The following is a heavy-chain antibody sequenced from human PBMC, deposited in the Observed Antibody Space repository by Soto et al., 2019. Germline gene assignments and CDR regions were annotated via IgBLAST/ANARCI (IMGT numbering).Heavy chain of an antibody. J-gene: IGHJ5*02. CDR3: AKGDNLGPKTGYAFDP. CDR1: GDSVSRNTAS. CDR2: TYFRSKWYN. D-gene: IGHD5-12*01. V-gene: IGHV6-1*01. Sequence: SQTPSLTCSISGDSVSRNTASWNWIRQSPSSGLEWLGRTYFRSKWYNDYAVSVKSRIIINPHTSNNPFSLQLNSVTPEDPAVYFCAKGDNLGPKTGYAFDPWGQGIMVTVSS.